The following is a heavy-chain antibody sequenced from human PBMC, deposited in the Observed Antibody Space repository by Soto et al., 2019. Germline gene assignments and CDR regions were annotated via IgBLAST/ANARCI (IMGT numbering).Heavy chain of an antibody. D-gene: IGHD5-12*01. V-gene: IGHV4-31*11. J-gene: IGHJ4*02. CDR2: VYYSGTT. CDR1: GASIKTGGYY. CDR3: VNNRGYDFYYFDS. Sequence: HVQLQESGPGLVKPSQTLSLTCAVSGASIKTGGYYWTWLRQGPGKGLEWIGYVYYSGTTYYNPSLKSRASRSLHLSTNPVCLKLTSVTAADTAVYYCVNNRGYDFYYFDSWGQGTLVTVSS.